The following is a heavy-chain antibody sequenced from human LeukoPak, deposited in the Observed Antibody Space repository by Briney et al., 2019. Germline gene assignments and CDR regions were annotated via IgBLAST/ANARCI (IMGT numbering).Heavy chain of an antibody. J-gene: IGHJ4*02. CDR1: GFTFSNAW. Sequence: GGSLRLSCAASGFTFSNAWMSWVRQAPGKGLEWVANINQDGSEKYYVDSVKGRFTISRDNAKNSLYPQMNSLRAEDTAVYYCARTRTTVTYYFDYWGQGTLVTVSS. V-gene: IGHV3-7*01. D-gene: IGHD4-17*01. CDR2: INQDGSEK. CDR3: ARTRTTVTYYFDY.